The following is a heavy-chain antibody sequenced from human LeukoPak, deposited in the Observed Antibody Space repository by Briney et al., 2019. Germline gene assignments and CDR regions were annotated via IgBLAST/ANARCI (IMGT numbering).Heavy chain of an antibody. CDR3: ARQGIVATRGVDY. V-gene: IGHV5-51*01. CDR1: GYSFTSYW. Sequence: GESLKISCKGSGYSFTSYWIGWVRQMPGKGLEWMGIIYAGDSDTRYSPSFQGQVTISVDKSISTAYLQWSSLKASDTAMYYCARQGIVATRGVDYWGQGTLVTVSS. D-gene: IGHD5-12*01. CDR2: IYAGDSDT. J-gene: IGHJ4*02.